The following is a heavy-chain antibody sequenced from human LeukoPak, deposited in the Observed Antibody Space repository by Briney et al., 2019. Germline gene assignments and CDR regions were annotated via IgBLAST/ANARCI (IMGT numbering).Heavy chain of an antibody. Sequence: GGSLGLSCAASGFTFRNSWMHWVRRVPGKGLLWVSRINTDGSIAWYADSVKGRFTSSRDNAKDTLDLQMNNLKVEDTAVYYCARTGGGNLYFDLWGCGTLVTVSS. CDR2: INTDGSIA. D-gene: IGHD4-23*01. J-gene: IGHJ2*01. CDR3: ARTGGGNLYFDL. V-gene: IGHV3-74*01. CDR1: GFTFRNSW.